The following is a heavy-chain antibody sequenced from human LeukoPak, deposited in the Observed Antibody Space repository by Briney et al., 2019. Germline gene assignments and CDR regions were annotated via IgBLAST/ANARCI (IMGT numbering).Heavy chain of an antibody. CDR2: IYSGGST. V-gene: IGHV3-66*02. Sequence: GGSLRLSCAASGFTVSSNYMSWVRQAPGKGLEWVSVIYSGGSTYYADSVKGRFTISRDNSKNTLYLQMNSLRAEDTAVYYCAKVECSSTSCSPPYWGQGTLVTVSS. CDR3: AKVECSSTSCSPPY. J-gene: IGHJ4*02. CDR1: GFTVSSNY. D-gene: IGHD2-2*01.